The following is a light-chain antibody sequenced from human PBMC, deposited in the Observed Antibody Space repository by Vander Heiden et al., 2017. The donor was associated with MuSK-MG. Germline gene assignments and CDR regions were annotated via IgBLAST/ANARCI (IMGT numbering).Light chain of an antibody. CDR2: GNS. Sequence: QSVLTQPPSVSGAPGQRVTISCTGSSSNIGAGYDAHWYQQLPGIAPKLLSYGNSNRPSGVPDRFSGSKSGNSDSLDITGLQAEDEAEYYCQSFDSSLSGDVFGTGTKVPVL. CDR3: QSFDSSLSGDV. V-gene: IGLV1-40*01. CDR1: SSNIGAGYD. J-gene: IGLJ1*01.